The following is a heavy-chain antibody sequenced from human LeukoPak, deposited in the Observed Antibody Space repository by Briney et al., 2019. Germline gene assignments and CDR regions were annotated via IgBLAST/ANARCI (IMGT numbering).Heavy chain of an antibody. CDR3: ARDLFGERNWFDP. D-gene: IGHD3-10*02. CDR2: INPNSGGT. Sequence: ASVKVSCKASGYTFTGYYMHWVRQAPGRGLEWMGWINPNSGGTNYAQKFQGRVTMTRDTSISTAYMELSRLRSDDTAVYYCARDLFGERNWFDPWGQGTLVTVSS. CDR1: GYTFTGYY. V-gene: IGHV1-2*02. J-gene: IGHJ5*02.